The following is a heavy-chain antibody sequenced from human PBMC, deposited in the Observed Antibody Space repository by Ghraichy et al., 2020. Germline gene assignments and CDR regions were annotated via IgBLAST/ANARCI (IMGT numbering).Heavy chain of an antibody. CDR2: ISNSGTT. CDR3: TKDKFVGATKHFDY. Sequence: GGSLRLSCAASGFTFSSYAMSWVRQAPGKGLEWVSTISNSGTTYYAGSVKGRFTVSRDNFKNTLYLQMNSLRAEDTAVYHCTKDKFVGATKHFDYWGQGTLVTVSS. D-gene: IGHD1-26*01. CDR1: GFTFSSYA. V-gene: IGHV3-23*01. J-gene: IGHJ4*02.